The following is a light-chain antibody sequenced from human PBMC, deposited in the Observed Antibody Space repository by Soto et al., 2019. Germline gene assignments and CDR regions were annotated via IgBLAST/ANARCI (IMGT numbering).Light chain of an antibody. CDR1: SSDVGRYNF. CDR2: EVT. Sequence: QSVLTQPPSASGSPGQSVTISCIGTSSDVGRYNFVSWYQHHPGKAPKLIIYEVTKRPSGVPDRFSGSKSGNTASLTVSGLQTEDEADYYCSAYAGSNNFVFGSGTKVTVL. CDR3: SAYAGSNNFV. V-gene: IGLV2-8*01. J-gene: IGLJ1*01.